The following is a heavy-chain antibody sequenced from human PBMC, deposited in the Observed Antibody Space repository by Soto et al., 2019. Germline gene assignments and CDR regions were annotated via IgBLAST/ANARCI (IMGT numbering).Heavy chain of an antibody. D-gene: IGHD6-19*01. CDR2: ISYDGSNK. CDR1: GFTFSSYA. J-gene: IGHJ5*02. V-gene: IGHV3-30-3*01. CDR3: ARTGIVVAGTKVQSWFDP. Sequence: GGSLRLSCAASGFTFSSYAMHWVRQAPGKGLEWVAVISYDGSNKYYADSVKGRFTISRDNSKNTLYLQMNSLRAEDTAVYYCARTGIVVAGTKVQSWFDPWGQGTLVTVSS.